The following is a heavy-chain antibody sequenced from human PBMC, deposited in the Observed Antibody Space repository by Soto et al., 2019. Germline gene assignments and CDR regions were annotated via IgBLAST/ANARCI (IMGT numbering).Heavy chain of an antibody. D-gene: IGHD3-3*01. J-gene: IGHJ4*02. V-gene: IGHV3-23*01. CDR3: AKSLRFLEWSLDY. CDR2: ISGSGGST. CDR1: GFTFSSYA. Sequence: GGSLRLSCAASGFTFSSYAMSWVRQAPGKGLEWVSAISGSGGSTCYADSVKGRFTISRDNSKNTLYLQMNSLRAEDTAVYYCAKSLRFLEWSLDYWGQGTLVTVSS.